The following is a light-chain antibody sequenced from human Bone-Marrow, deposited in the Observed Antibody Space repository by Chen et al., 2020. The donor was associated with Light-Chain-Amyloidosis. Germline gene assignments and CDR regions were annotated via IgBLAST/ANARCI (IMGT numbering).Light chain of an antibody. V-gene: IGLV2-23*01. J-gene: IGLJ3*02. CDR3: CSYAGRGKM. CDR2: EAK. Sequence: QSALTKPASVSGSPGPSIPISCPGSSSDVGTYNLVSWYQNHPGKAPKLIIYEAKKRPSGVSNRFSGSRSGYTASLTISGLQAEDEADYYCCSYAGRGKMFGGGTKLTVL. CDR1: SSDVGTYNL.